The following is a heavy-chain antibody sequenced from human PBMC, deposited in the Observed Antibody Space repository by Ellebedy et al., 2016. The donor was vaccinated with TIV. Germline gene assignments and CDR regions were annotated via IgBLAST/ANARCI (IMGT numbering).Heavy chain of an antibody. CDR2: IIPIFETP. CDR3: ARRDGMDV. CDR1: GDTFSSDA. J-gene: IGHJ6*02. Sequence: SVKVSXXASGDTFSSDALSWVRQAPGQGLEWMGGIIPIFETPNYAQKFQGRVTITADESTTTTYMEMSSLKSEDTAVYYCARRDGMDVWGQGTTVTVSS. V-gene: IGHV1-69*13.